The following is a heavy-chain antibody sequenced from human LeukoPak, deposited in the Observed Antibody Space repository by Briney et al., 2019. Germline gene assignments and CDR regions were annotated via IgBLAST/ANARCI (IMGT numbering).Heavy chain of an antibody. CDR2: IYYSGST. Sequence: SETLSLTCTVSGGSISSYYWSWIRQPPGKGLEWIGYIYYSGSTNYNPSLKSRVTISVDTSKNQFPLKLSSVTAADTAVYYCARVGLRLGELSFDYWGQGTLVTVSS. D-gene: IGHD3-16*02. V-gene: IGHV4-59*01. J-gene: IGHJ4*02. CDR1: GGSISSYY. CDR3: ARVGLRLGELSFDY.